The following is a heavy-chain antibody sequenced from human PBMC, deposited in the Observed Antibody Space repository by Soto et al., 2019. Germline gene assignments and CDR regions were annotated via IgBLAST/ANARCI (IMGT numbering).Heavy chain of an antibody. J-gene: IGHJ6*02. CDR1: GGSISSYY. V-gene: IGHV4-59*01. CDR3: ARGGYTVTTTGYYYYYGMDV. Sequence: SETLSLTCTVSGGSISSYYWSWIRQPPGKGLEWIGYIYDSGSTNYNPSLKSRVTISVDTSKNQFSLKLSSVTAADTAVYYCARGGYTVTTTGYYYYYGMDVWGQGTTVTVSS. CDR2: IYDSGST. D-gene: IGHD4-17*01.